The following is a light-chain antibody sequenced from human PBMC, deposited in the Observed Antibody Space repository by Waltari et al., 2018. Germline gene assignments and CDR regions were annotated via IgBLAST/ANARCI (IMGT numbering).Light chain of an antibody. CDR3: QQLNSYRT. CDR1: QGITYY. V-gene: IGKV1-9*01. Sequence: DIQLTQSPSFLSASVGARVPITCRASQGITYYLAWYPQKPGKAPELLIDAASRLQSGVPLRFSGSGSGTECTLTISGLQTEDFATDYGQQLNSYRTFGQGTKVDIK. J-gene: IGKJ1*01. CDR2: AAS.